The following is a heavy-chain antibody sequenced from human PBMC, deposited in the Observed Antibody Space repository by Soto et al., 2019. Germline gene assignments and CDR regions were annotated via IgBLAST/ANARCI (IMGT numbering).Heavy chain of an antibody. J-gene: IGHJ6*02. V-gene: IGHV1-8*01. D-gene: IGHD2-15*01. CDR1: GYTFTSYD. Sequence: ASVKVSCKASGYTFTSYDINWVRQATGQGLEWMGWMNPNSGNTGYAQKFQGRVTMTRNTSISTAYMELSSLRSEDTAVYYCAGYCSGGSCWGYYGMGVWGQGTTVTVSS. CDR2: MNPNSGNT. CDR3: AGYCSGGSCWGYYGMGV.